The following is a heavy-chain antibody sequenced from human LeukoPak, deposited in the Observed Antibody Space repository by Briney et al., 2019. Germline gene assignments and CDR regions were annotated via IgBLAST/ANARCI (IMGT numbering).Heavy chain of an antibody. CDR2: IIPIFGTA. Sequence: SVKVSCKASGGTFSSYANSWVRQAPGQGLEWMGGIIPIFGTANYAQKFQGRVTITTDESTSTAYMELSSLRSEDTAVYYCARASYCSSTSCYLDFQHWGQGTLVTVSS. J-gene: IGHJ1*01. D-gene: IGHD2-2*01. V-gene: IGHV1-69*05. CDR1: GGTFSSYA. CDR3: ARASYCSSTSCYLDFQH.